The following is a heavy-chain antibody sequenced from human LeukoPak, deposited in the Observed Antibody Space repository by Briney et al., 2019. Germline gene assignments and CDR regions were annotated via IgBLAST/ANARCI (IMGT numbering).Heavy chain of an antibody. V-gene: IGHV3-7*01. J-gene: IGHJ4*02. CDR3: ASAKQNY. CDR2: IKQDGSEK. D-gene: IGHD4/OR15-4a*01. CDR1: GFTFSSYW. Sequence: GGPLRLSCVASGFTFSSYWMPWVRQAPAKGLEWLANIKQDGSEKYYGDSVKGRFTISRDNAKNSLYLQMNSLRAEDTAVYYCASAKQNYWGQGTLVTVSS.